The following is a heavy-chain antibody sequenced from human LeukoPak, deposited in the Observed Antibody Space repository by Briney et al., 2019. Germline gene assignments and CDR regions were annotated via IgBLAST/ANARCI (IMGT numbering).Heavy chain of an antibody. CDR2: ISYDGSNK. J-gene: IGHJ6*03. CDR1: GFTLSSYA. V-gene: IGHV3-30*14. CDR3: ARDAPEHDFWTNIHYYYMDV. D-gene: IGHD3-3*01. Sequence: GGSLRLSCAASGFTLSSYAMHWVRQAPGKGLEWVAVISYDGSNKYYADSVKGRFTISRDNSKNTLYLQMNSLRGEDTAVYYCARDAPEHDFWTNIHYYYMDVWGKGTTVTVSS.